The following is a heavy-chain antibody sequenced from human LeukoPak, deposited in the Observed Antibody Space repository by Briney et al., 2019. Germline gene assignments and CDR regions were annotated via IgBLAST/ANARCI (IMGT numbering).Heavy chain of an antibody. CDR1: GGSISSYY. J-gene: IGHJ4*02. CDR2: IYYSATT. Sequence: SETLSLTCTVSGGSISSYYWSWVRQPPGKGLEWIGYIYYSATTNYNPSLKSRVTISVDTSNNQFSLKLSSVTAAATALYYCARDPDGPGSYYWGQGTLVTVSS. CDR3: ARDPDGPGSYY. D-gene: IGHD3-10*01. V-gene: IGHV4-59*01.